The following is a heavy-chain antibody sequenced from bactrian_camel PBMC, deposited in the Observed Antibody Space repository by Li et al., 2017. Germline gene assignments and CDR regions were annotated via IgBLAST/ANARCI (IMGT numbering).Heavy chain of an antibody. V-gene: IGHV3S1*01. Sequence: VQLVESGGGSVQAGGSLRLSCAWSGYSGSNYCMGWFRQVPGGEQLAVAALATGTGKTFYSDSVKGRFTISQDSAENTLYLQMNNLKPEDTAMYYCAAECRSNLGSWKDVLDYKYRGQGTQVTVS. D-gene: IGHD5*01. CDR3: AAECRSNLGSWKDVLDYKY. CDR1: GYSGSNYC. CDR2: LATGTGKT. J-gene: IGHJ4*01.